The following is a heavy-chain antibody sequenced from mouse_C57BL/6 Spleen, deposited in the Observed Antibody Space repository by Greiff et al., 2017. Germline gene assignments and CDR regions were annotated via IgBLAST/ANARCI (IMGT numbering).Heavy chain of an antibody. D-gene: IGHD2-4*01. V-gene: IGHV1-50*01. CDR3: ARRGDYDVYFDY. CDR2: IDPSDSYT. CDR1: GYTFTSYW. J-gene: IGHJ2*01. Sequence: VQLQQSGAELVKPGASVKLSCKASGYTFTSYWMQWVKQRPGQGLEWIGEIDPSDSYTNYNQKFKGKATLTVDTSSSTAYMQLSSLTSEDSAVYYCARRGDYDVYFDYWGQGTTLTVSS.